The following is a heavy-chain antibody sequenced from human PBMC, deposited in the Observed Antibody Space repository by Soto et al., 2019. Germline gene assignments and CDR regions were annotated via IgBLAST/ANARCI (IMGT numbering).Heavy chain of an antibody. D-gene: IGHD3-10*01. CDR3: ARGDAYYYGMDV. V-gene: IGHV4-39*01. CDR2: IYYSGST. Sequence: SETLSLTCPVSGGSISSSSYYWGWIRQPPGKGLEWIGSIYYSGSTYYNPSLKSRVTISVDTSKNQFSLKLSSVTAADTAVYYCARGDAYYYGMDVWGQGTTVTVSS. J-gene: IGHJ6*02. CDR1: GGSISSSSYY.